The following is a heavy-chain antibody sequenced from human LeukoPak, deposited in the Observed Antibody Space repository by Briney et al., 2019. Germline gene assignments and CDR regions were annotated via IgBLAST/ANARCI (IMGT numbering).Heavy chain of an antibody. CDR3: ARADCSGSTCYLRHSWFDP. CDR1: GFTLSTFD. CDR2: IRTSSRYI. J-gene: IGHJ5*02. V-gene: IGHV3-21*06. Sequence: GRSLRPACAPSGFTLSTFDINSARQAPGDRLELFSSIRTSSRYIYYRDSVKGRFTISRDEAKNSLYLQMNGLTVEDTAVYYCARADCSGSTCYLRHSWFDPWGQGTLVTVSS. D-gene: IGHD2-2*01.